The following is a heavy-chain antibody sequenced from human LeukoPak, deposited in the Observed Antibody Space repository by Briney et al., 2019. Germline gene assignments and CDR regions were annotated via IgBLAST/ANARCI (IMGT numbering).Heavy chain of an antibody. D-gene: IGHD7-27*01. CDR2: IRYDGGDK. V-gene: IGHV3-30*02. CDR1: GFTFSGHG. J-gene: IGHJ4*02. Sequence: GGSLRLSCAASGFTFSGHGMHWVRQAPGKGLEWVAFIRYDGGDKYCADSVKGRFTISRDNSENTLFLQMNSLRPEDTAVYYCTNVQPGNQTGDRLFDCWGQGTLVNVSS. CDR3: TNVQPGNQTGDRLFDC.